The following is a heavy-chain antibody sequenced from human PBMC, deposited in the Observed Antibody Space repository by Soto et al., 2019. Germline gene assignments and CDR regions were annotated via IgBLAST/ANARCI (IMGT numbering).Heavy chain of an antibody. J-gene: IGHJ6*02. CDR1: GFTFRSYS. Sequence: ESGGDLVQPGGSLRLSCAASGFTFRSYSMNWVRQAPGKGLEWISYISSSGNMIYYADSVKGRCTISRDNANSSLYLQMNSLRDEDTAVYYCARNIAPRRAQAMDVWGQGTTVTVSS. D-gene: IGHD6-6*01. CDR2: ISSSGNMI. V-gene: IGHV3-48*02. CDR3: ARNIAPRRAQAMDV.